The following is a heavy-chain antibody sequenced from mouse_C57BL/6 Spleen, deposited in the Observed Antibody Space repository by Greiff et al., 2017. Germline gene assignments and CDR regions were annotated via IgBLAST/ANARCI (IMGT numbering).Heavy chain of an antibody. CDR2: IYPGSGNT. CDR3: ARREDYDGYFDV. D-gene: IGHD2-4*01. CDR1: GYTFTDYY. Sequence: QVQLQQSGAELVRPGASVKLSCKASGYTFTDYYINWVKQRPGQGLEWIARIYPGSGNTYYNEKFKGKATLTAEKSSSTAYMQLSSLTSEDSAVYFCARREDYDGYFDVWGTGTTVTVSS. V-gene: IGHV1-76*01. J-gene: IGHJ1*03.